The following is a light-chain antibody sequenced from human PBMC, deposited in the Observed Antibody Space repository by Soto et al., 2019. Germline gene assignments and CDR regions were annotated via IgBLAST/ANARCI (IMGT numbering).Light chain of an antibody. CDR1: SSDVGGYNY. Sequence: QSVLTQPASVSGSPGQSITISCTGTSSDVGGYNYVSWYQQHPGKAPKLMIYDVSNRPSGVSNRFSGPKSGNTASLTISGLQAEDEADYYCSSYTSSSTFYVFGTGTKVTV. J-gene: IGLJ1*01. CDR2: DVS. CDR3: SSYTSSSTFYV. V-gene: IGLV2-14*01.